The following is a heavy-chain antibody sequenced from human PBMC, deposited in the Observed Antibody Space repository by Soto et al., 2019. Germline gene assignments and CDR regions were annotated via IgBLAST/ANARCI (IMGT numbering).Heavy chain of an antibody. D-gene: IGHD3-3*01. CDR3: ARPDSVITIFGVVMD. CDR1: GFTFSSYA. CDR2: ISYDGSNK. Sequence: QVQLVESGGGVVQPGRSLRLSCAASGFTFSSYAMHWVRQAPGKGLEWVAVISYDGSNKYYADSVKGRFTISRDNSKNTLYLQMNSLRAEDTAVYYCARPDSVITIFGVVMDWGQGTLVTVSS. J-gene: IGHJ4*02. V-gene: IGHV3-30-3*01.